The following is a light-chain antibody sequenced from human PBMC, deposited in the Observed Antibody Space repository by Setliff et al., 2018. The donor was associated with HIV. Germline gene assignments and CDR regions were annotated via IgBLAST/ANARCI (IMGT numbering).Light chain of an antibody. Sequence: VLTQPPSASGTPGQRVTISCSGSSSNIGSNTVNWYQQLPGTAPTLLIYNNNQRPSGVPDRFSGSKSGTSASLAISGLQSEDEADYYCAAWDDSLNGVVFGGGTK. V-gene: IGLV1-44*01. CDR2: NNN. CDR3: AAWDDSLNGVV. CDR1: SSNIGSNT. J-gene: IGLJ2*01.